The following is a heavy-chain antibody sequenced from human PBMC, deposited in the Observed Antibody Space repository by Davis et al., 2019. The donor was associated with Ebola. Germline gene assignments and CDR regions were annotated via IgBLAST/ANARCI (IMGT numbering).Heavy chain of an antibody. V-gene: IGHV3-21*01. D-gene: IGHD5-24*01. Sequence: PGGSLRLSCAASGFTFSSYSMNWVRQAPGKGLEWVSSISSSSSYIHYADSVKGRFTISRDNAKNSLYLQMNSLRAEDTAVYYCAREVKQDGYNYRYYFDYWGQGTLVTVSS. CDR2: ISSSSSYI. J-gene: IGHJ4*02. CDR3: AREVKQDGYNYRYYFDY. CDR1: GFTFSSYS.